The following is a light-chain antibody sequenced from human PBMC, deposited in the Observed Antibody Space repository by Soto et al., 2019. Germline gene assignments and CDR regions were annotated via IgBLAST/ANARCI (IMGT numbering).Light chain of an antibody. CDR2: KAS. J-gene: IGKJ1*01. V-gene: IGKV1-5*03. CDR1: ESISNF. Sequence: IQMTQSPSTLSASVGDRVTITCRASESISNFLAWYQQKPGKAPNLLIYKASSLESGVPSRFSGSGSGIEFTLTISSLQPDDFATYYCQPYNSYSRTFGQGTKVDIK. CDR3: QPYNSYSRT.